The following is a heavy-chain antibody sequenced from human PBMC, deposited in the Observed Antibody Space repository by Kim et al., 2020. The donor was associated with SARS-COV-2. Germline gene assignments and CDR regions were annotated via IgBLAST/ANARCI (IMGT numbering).Heavy chain of an antibody. V-gene: IGHV3-23*01. J-gene: IGHJ4*02. CDR2: ITSGAGT. D-gene: IGHD6-19*01. Sequence: GGSLRLSCAASGFTLSTYAMSWVRLAPGKGLEWVSTITSGAGTYYIDSVKGRFTISRDNSKNTLYLQMNSLRADDTAVYYCATSPLTWASAFDSWGQGTL. CDR1: GFTLSTYA. CDR3: ATSPLTWASAFDS.